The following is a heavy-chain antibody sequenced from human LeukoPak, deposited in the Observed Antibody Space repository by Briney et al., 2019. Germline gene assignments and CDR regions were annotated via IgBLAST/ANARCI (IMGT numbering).Heavy chain of an antibody. CDR1: GGSFSGYY. CDR3: ARAKPYCSGVNCFSPAYYYLDV. V-gene: IGHV4-34*01. Sequence: PSETLSLTCGVYGGSFSGYYWSWIRQPPGKGLEWIGEVNHSGTTNYNPSFTSRLTISVDTSRKQLFLKLRSVTAADTAVYYCARAKPYCSGVNCFSPAYYYLDVWGKGTTVTVSS. CDR2: VNHSGTT. D-gene: IGHD2-15*01. J-gene: IGHJ6*03.